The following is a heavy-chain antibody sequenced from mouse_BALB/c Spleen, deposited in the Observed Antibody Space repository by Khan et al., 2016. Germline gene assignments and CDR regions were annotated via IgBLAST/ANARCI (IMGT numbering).Heavy chain of an antibody. CDR1: GYSISSGYS. J-gene: IGHJ2*01. CDR3: ARGEYYGSGY. CDR2: IHYSRST. D-gene: IGHD1-1*01. V-gene: IGHV3-1*02. Sequence: EVQLQQSGPDLVKPSQSLSLTCTGTGYSISSGYSLHWIRQFPGNKLECIPYIHYSRSTNYNRSLRSRFPITRDSSTNPFFLQLISVTTQDAATYNSARGEYYGSGYWGQGTTITGSP.